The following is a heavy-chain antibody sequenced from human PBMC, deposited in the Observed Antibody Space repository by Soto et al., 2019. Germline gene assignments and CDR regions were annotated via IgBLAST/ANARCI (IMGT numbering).Heavy chain of an antibody. V-gene: IGHV1-69*06. J-gene: IGHJ6*02. Sequence: QVQLVQSGAEMRKPGSSLRVSCKASGGTFSDFAFSWVRQAPGQGLEWMGGIVPRFGSPNYAQKFGGRVTISAETSTSTVYMEVSMLRFDDTAVYFCARDRIQLRLGKYSFNGMDVWGQGTTITVSS. CDR2: IVPRFGSP. CDR1: GGTFSDFA. CDR3: ARDRIQLRLGKYSFNGMDV. D-gene: IGHD3-16*01.